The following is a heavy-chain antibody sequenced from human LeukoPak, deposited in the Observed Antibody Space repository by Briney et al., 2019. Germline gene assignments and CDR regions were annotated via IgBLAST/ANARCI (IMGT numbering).Heavy chain of an antibody. Sequence: PSQTLSLTCTVSGGSISSGDYYWSWIRQPPGKGLEWIGYIHYSGNNYYNPSLKSRVTISPDTSKNQFSLKLSSVTAADTAVYYCAREGGTTSYWGQGALVTVSS. D-gene: IGHD2-15*01. V-gene: IGHV4-30-4*01. CDR2: IHYSGNN. J-gene: IGHJ4*02. CDR3: AREGGTTSY. CDR1: GGSISSGDYY.